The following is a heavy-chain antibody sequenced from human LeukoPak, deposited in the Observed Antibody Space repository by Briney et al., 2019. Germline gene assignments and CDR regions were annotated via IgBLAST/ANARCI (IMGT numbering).Heavy chain of an antibody. D-gene: IGHD2-2*01. CDR2: INPNSGGT. CDR1: GYTFTGYY. J-gene: IGHJ5*02. Sequence: ASVKVSCKASGYTFTGYYMHWVRQASGQGLEWMGWINPNSGGTNYAQKFQGRVTMTRDTSISTAYMELSRLRSDDTAVYYCARVVCSSTSCPYNWFDPWGQGTLVTVSS. V-gene: IGHV1-2*02. CDR3: ARVVCSSTSCPYNWFDP.